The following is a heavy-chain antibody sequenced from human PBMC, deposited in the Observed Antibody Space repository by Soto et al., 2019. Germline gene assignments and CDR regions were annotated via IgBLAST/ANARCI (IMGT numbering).Heavy chain of an antibody. J-gene: IGHJ4*02. CDR2: ISYDGSNK. CDR3: AKVSKGPLY. V-gene: IGHV3-30*18. CDR1: GFTFSSYG. Sequence: GGSLRLSCAASGFTFSSYGMHWVRQAPGKGLEWVAVISYDGSNKYYADSVKGRFTISRDNSKNTLYLQMNSLRAEDTAVYYCAKVSKGPLYWGQANLLTVSS.